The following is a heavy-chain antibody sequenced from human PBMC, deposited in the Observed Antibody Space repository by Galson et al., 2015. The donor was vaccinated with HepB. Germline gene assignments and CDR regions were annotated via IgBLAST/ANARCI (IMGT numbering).Heavy chain of an antibody. CDR3: ARDRSSSGWAYYGMDV. CDR2: ISSSSSYI. V-gene: IGHV3-21*01. J-gene: IGHJ6*02. Sequence: SLRLSCAASGFTFSSYSMNWVRQAPGKGLEWVSSISSSSSYIYYADSVKGRFTISRGNAKNSLYLQMNSLRAEDTAVYYCARDRSSSGWAYYGMDVWGQGTTVTVSS. D-gene: IGHD6-19*01. CDR1: GFTFSSYS.